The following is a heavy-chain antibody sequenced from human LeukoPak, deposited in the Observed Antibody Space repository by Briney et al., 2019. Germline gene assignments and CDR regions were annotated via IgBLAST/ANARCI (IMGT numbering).Heavy chain of an antibody. J-gene: IGHJ6*02. CDR2: IYYSGST. D-gene: IGHD3-10*01. Sequence: SETLSLTCTVSGGSISSSSYYWGWIRQPPGKGLEWIGSIYYSGSTYYNPSPKSRVTISVDTSKNQFSLKLSSVTAADTAVYYCARGRAQTSNYYGSGSYFIPYYYYGMDVWGQGTTVTVSS. CDR3: ARGRAQTSNYYGSGSYFIPYYYYGMDV. V-gene: IGHV4-39*07. CDR1: GGSISSSSYY.